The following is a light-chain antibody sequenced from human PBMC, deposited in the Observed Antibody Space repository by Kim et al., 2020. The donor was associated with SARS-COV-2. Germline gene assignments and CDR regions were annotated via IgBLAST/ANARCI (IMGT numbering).Light chain of an antibody. V-gene: IGKV3-20*01. J-gene: IGKJ1*01. Sequence: SPGERATLSCRASQSVRSSHLAWYQQKPGQAPRLLIYGASNRATGIPDRFSGSGSGTEHTLTISRLEPEDFAVYYCQQFDSSLWTFGQGTKVDIK. CDR2: GAS. CDR3: QQFDSSLWT. CDR1: QSVRSSH.